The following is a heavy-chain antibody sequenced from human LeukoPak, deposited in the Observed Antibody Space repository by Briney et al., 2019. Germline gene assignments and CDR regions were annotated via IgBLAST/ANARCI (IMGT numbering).Heavy chain of an antibody. CDR2: MSSYNGDT. CDR1: GYTFSSYS. CDR3: ARPLTYYYDSSGRQACDI. V-gene: IGHV1-18*01. D-gene: IGHD3-22*01. Sequence: ASGKVSCKASGYTFSSYSITRVRQAPGQGLERMGWMSSYNGDTKYAQKFQGRLTKTTDTSTNTAYMELRSLRSDGTAVYYCARPLTYYYDSSGRQACDIWGRGTMVTVSS. J-gene: IGHJ3*02.